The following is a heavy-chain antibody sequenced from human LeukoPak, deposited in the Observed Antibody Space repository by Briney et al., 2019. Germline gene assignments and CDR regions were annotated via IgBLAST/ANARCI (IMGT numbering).Heavy chain of an antibody. Sequence: PSETLSLTCAVYGGSFSGYYWSWIRQPPGKGLEWIGEINHSGSTNYNPSLKSRVTISVDTSKNQFSLKLSSVTAADTAVYYCARGRIRYCSSTSCYPFDYWAREPWSPSPQ. CDR1: GGSFSGYY. D-gene: IGHD2-2*01. J-gene: IGHJ4*02. V-gene: IGHV4-34*01. CDR2: INHSGST. CDR3: ARGRIRYCSSTSCYPFDY.